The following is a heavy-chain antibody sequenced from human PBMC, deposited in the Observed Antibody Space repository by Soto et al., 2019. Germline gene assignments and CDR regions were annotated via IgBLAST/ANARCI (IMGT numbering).Heavy chain of an antibody. D-gene: IGHD6-19*01. CDR3: ARAPYGWYFDY. Sequence: QVQLQESGPGLVKPSETLSLTCTVSGDSIGSGDYWWSWIRQSPGKGLEWIGYISYSGSTYYYPSLRSQATISVDTSNNQFSVMLNSVTASDTAVYYCARAPYGWYFDYWGQGILVTVSS. CDR1: GDSIGSGDYW. V-gene: IGHV4-30-4*01. J-gene: IGHJ4*02. CDR2: ISYSGST.